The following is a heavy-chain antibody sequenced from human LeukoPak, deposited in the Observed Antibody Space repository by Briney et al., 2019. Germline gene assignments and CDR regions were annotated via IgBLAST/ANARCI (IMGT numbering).Heavy chain of an antibody. CDR1: GYTFTSYG. CDR3: ARGPYYYDSSGYYSWAFDI. Sequence: ASVKVSCKASGYTFTSYGISWVRQAPGRGLEWMGWISAYNGNTNYAQKLQGRVTMTSDTSTSTAYMELRSLRSDDTAVYYCARGPYYYDSSGYYSWAFDIWGQGTMVTVSS. J-gene: IGHJ3*02. V-gene: IGHV1-18*01. D-gene: IGHD3-22*01. CDR2: ISAYNGNT.